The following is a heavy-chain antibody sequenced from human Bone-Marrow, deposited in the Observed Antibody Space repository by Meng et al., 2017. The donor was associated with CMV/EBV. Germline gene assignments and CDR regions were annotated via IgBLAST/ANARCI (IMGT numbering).Heavy chain of an antibody. J-gene: IGHJ4*02. CDR1: GGSVSSGSYY. D-gene: IGHD3-10*01. CDR3: ARGRNYPY. Sequence: SETLSLTCTVSGGSVSSGSYYWSWIRQPPGKGLEWIGEINHSGSTNYNPSLKSRVTISVDTSKNQFSLKLSSVTAADTAVYYCARGRNYPYWGQGTLVTVSS. V-gene: IGHV4-39*07. CDR2: INHSGST.